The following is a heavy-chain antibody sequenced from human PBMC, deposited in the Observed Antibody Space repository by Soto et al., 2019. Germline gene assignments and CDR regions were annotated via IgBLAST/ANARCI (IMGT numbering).Heavy chain of an antibody. D-gene: IGHD2-21*01. V-gene: IGHV4-34*01. CDR3: ARGGISHWAYFYYMDV. CDR2: INHLGSI. CDR1: GGSLSDYF. J-gene: IGHJ6*03. Sequence: SETLSLTCVVSGGSLSDYFWSWIRPPPGMALEWIGEINHLGSINYNPSLKSRVTMSVDTSKNQFSLTLNSVTAADTATYYCARGGISHWAYFYYMDVCDRGTTVTVS.